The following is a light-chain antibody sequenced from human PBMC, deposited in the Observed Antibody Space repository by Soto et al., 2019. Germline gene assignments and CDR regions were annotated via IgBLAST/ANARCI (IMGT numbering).Light chain of an antibody. Sequence: EIVMTQSPGTLSVSPGERATLSCRASQSVSSSLAWYQQRPGQAPRLLIYGASTRATGVPARCSGSGSGTEFTLTITSLQSEDFAVYDCQQYNNWPPYTFGQGTKLQIK. J-gene: IGKJ2*01. CDR2: GAS. CDR3: QQYNNWPPYT. V-gene: IGKV3-15*01. CDR1: QSVSSS.